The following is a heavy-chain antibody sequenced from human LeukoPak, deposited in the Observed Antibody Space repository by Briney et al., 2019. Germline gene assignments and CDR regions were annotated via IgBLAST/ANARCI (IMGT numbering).Heavy chain of an antibody. V-gene: IGHV4-61*02. CDR3: ARWTSIKYYYDSSGYYWADAFDI. CDR2: IYTSGST. CDR1: GGSISSGSYY. J-gene: IGHJ3*02. D-gene: IGHD3-22*01. Sequence: SQTQSLTCTVSGGSISSGSYYWSWIRQPAGKGLEWIGRIYTSGSTNYNPSLKSRVTISVDTSKNQFSLKLSSVTAADTAVYYCARWTSIKYYYDSSGYYWADAFDIWGQGTMGTVSS.